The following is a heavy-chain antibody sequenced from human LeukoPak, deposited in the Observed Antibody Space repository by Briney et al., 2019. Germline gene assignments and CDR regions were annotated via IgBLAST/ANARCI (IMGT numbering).Heavy chain of an antibody. CDR2: IYYSGST. V-gene: IGHV4-30-4*08. J-gene: IGHJ3*01. Sequence: SETLSLTCTVSGGSISSGDYYWSWIRQPPGKGLEWIGYIYYSGSTYYNSSLKSRVTISVDTSKNQFSLKLSSVTAADTAVYYCASHNDGYNYAFDVWGQGTMVTVSS. CDR3: ASHNDGYNYAFDV. CDR1: GGSISSGDYY. D-gene: IGHD5-24*01.